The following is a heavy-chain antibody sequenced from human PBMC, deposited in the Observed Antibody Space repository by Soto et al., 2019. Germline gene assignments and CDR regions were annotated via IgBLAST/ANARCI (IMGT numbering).Heavy chain of an antibody. CDR3: AKDIHYDILTGYYALRY. D-gene: IGHD3-9*01. CDR2: ISGSGGST. J-gene: IGHJ4*02. CDR1: GFTFSSYA. V-gene: IGHV3-23*01. Sequence: VQLLESGGGLVQPGGSLRLSCAASGFTFSSYAMSWVRQAPGKGLEWVSAISGSGGSTYYADSVKGRFTISRDNSKNTLYLQMNSLRAEDTAVYYCAKDIHYDILTGYYALRYWGQGTLVTVSS.